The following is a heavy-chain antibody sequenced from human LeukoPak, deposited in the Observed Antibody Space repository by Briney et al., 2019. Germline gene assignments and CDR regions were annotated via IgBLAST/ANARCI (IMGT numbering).Heavy chain of an antibody. CDR3: ARGDLLTAMVKLFDY. CDR1: GGSISSGSYY. CDR2: IYTSGST. V-gene: IGHV4-61*02. Sequence: PSETLSLTCTVSGGSISSGSYYWSWIRQPAGKGLEWIGRIYTSGSTNYNPSLKSRVTISVDTSKNQFSLKLSSVTAADTAVYYCARGDLLTAMVKLFDYWGQGTLVTVSS. J-gene: IGHJ4*02. D-gene: IGHD5-18*01.